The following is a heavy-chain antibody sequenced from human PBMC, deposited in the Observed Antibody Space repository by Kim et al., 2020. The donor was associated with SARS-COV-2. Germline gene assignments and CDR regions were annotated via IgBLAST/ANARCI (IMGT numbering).Heavy chain of an antibody. Sequence: GGSLRLSCTASGFTFGDYAMSWVRQAPGKGLEWVGFIRSKAYGGTTEYAASVKGRFTISRDDSKSIAYLQMNSLKTEDTAVYYCTRDQGQLRFLEWLLGYGMDVWGQGTTVTVSS. CDR2: IRSKAYGGTT. CDR3: TRDQGQLRFLEWLLGYGMDV. V-gene: IGHV3-49*04. CDR1: GFTFGDYA. D-gene: IGHD3-3*01. J-gene: IGHJ6*02.